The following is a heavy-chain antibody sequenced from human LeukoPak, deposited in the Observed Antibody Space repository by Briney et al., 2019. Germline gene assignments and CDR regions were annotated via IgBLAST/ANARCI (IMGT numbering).Heavy chain of an antibody. D-gene: IGHD6-19*01. V-gene: IGHV1-2*02. CDR3: ARGYELAVAGTVGY. CDR2: FNPNSGGK. CDR1: GYTFTGYY. J-gene: IGHJ4*02. Sequence: ASVNVSCTASGYTFTGYYMHWLRQAPGQGRGRKGGFNPNSGGKNYSQEFQGRVTMTRDTSISTAYMELRRLRSDDTAVYYCARGYELAVAGTVGYWGQGTLVTVSS.